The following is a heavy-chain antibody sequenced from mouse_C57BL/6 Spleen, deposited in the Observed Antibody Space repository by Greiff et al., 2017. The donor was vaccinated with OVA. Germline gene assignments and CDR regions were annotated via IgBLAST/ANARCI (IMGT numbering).Heavy chain of an antibody. CDR2: ISSGSSTI. CDR3: ARFYSNHAMDY. D-gene: IGHD2-5*01. V-gene: IGHV5-17*01. J-gene: IGHJ4*01. CDR1: GFTFSDYG. Sequence: DVQLVESGGGLVKPGGSLKLSCAASGFTFSDYGMHWVRQAPEKGLEWVAYISSGSSTIYYADTVKGRFTISRDNAKNTLFLQMTSLRSEDTAMYYCARFYSNHAMDYWGQGTSVTVSS.